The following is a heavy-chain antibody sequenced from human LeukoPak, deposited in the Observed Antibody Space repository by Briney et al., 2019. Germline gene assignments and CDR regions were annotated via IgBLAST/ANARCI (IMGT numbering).Heavy chain of an antibody. J-gene: IGHJ3*02. Sequence: ASVKVSYKASGYTFTGYYMHWARQAPGQGLEWMGWINPNSGGTNYAQKFQGRVTMTRDTSISTAYMELSRLRSDDTAVYYCARDWWGRDGYRNDAFDIWGQGTMVTVSS. CDR2: INPNSGGT. D-gene: IGHD5-24*01. V-gene: IGHV1-2*02. CDR1: GYTFTGYY. CDR3: ARDWWGRDGYRNDAFDI.